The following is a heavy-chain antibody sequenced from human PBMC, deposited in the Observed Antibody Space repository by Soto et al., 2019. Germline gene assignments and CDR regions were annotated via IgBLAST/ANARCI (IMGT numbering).Heavy chain of an antibody. CDR3: AKGSTVRYYYYGMDV. CDR2: ISGSGGST. CDR1: GFTLSSYA. D-gene: IGHD4-17*01. V-gene: IGHV3-23*01. J-gene: IGHJ6*02. Sequence: LRLSCAASGFTLSSYAMSWVRQAPGKGLEWVSAISGSGGSTYYADSVKGRFTISRDNSKNTLYLQMNSLRAEDTAVYYCAKGSTVRYYYYGMDVWGQGTTVTVSS.